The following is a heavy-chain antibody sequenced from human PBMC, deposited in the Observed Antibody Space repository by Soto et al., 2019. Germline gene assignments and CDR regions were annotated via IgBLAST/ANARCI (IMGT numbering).Heavy chain of an antibody. CDR3: ARESGRSGSYDY. Sequence: GGSLRLSCAASGFTFSSYAMSWVRLAPGKGLEWVSAISGSGGSTYYADSVKGRFTISRDNSKNTVFLQMNSLRAEDAAVYFCARESGRSGSYDYWGPGTLVTVSS. J-gene: IGHJ4*02. CDR1: GFTFSSYA. CDR2: ISGSGGST. D-gene: IGHD1-26*01. V-gene: IGHV3-23*01.